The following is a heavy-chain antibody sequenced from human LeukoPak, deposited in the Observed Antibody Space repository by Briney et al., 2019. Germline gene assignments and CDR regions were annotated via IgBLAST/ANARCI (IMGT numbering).Heavy chain of an antibody. V-gene: IGHV1-2*02. D-gene: IGHD2-21*02. Sequence: WASVKVSCKASGYTFTGYYMHWVRQAPGQGLEWMGWINPNSGGTNYAQKFQGRVTMTRDTSISTAYMELSRLRSDDTAVYYCASPIAYCGGDCSYGFDYWGQGTLVTVSS. CDR3: ASPIAYCGGDCSYGFDY. CDR2: INPNSGGT. J-gene: IGHJ4*02. CDR1: GYTFTGYY.